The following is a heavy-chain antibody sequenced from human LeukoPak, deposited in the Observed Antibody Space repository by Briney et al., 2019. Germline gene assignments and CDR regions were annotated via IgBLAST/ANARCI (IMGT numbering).Heavy chain of an antibody. Sequence: EASVKVSCKASGYTFTSYGISWVRQAPGQGLEWMGWISAYNGNTNYAQKLQGRVTMTEDTSTDTAYMELSSLRSEDTAVYYCATVRVPGHNWFDPWGQGTLVTVSS. CDR3: ATVRVPGHNWFDP. V-gene: IGHV1-18*01. CDR2: ISAYNGNT. J-gene: IGHJ5*02. CDR1: GYTFTSYG. D-gene: IGHD2/OR15-2a*01.